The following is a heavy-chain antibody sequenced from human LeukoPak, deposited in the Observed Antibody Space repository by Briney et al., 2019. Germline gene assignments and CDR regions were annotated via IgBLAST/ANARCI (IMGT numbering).Heavy chain of an antibody. CDR2: ISGSGVST. CDR1: GFTFSSYG. V-gene: IGHV3-23*01. J-gene: IGHJ4*02. CDR3: ATSEDN. Sequence: GGSLRLSCAASGFTFSSYGMSWVRQAPGKGLEWVSGISGSGVSTFYANPVKGRFTISRDNSKNTLYLQMNTLRAEDTAVYYCATSEDNLGQGTLVTVSP.